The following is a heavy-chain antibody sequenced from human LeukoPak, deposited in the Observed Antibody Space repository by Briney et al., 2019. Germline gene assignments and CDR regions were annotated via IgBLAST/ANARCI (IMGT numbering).Heavy chain of an antibody. CDR3: ARRSEGDAFDI. CDR1: GYTFTSYY. J-gene: IGHJ3*02. CDR2: INPSGGST. Sequence: ASVKVSCKASGYTFTSYYMHWVRQAPGQGLEWMGIINPSGGSTSYAQKFQGRVTMTRDMSTSTVYMELSSLRSEDTAVYYCARRSEGDAFDIWGQGTMVTVSS. V-gene: IGHV1-46*01. D-gene: IGHD3-3*01.